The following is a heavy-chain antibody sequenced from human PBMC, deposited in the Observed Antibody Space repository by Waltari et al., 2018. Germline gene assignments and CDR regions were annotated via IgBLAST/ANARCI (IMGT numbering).Heavy chain of an antibody. V-gene: IGHV3-30*01. Sequence: QVQMVESGGGVVKPGRSLRLSCAASGFTFSRYSIHWVRQAPGKGLEWVALMSYDGSSKYYADSVKGRFTVSRDNSKNTVYLQLNSLRVEDTAVYYCAREDICRSTTCYTLDYWGLGTLVTVSS. CDR2: MSYDGSSK. D-gene: IGHD2-2*02. CDR3: AREDICRSTTCYTLDY. CDR1: GFTFSRYS. J-gene: IGHJ4*02.